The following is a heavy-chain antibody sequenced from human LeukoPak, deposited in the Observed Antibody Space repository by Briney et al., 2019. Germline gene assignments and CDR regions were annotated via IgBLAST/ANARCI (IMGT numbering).Heavy chain of an antibody. J-gene: IGHJ4*02. V-gene: IGHV4-34*01. Sequence: SETLSLTCAVYGGSFSRYYWSWIRQTPGKGLEWIGKIDPGGSANYNPSLESRVTISVDTSKSQVSLKMTSVTTADTALYYCARDPNGNYDWGQGTLVTVSS. CDR1: GGSFSRYY. CDR3: ARDPNGNYD. D-gene: IGHD1-7*01. CDR2: IDPGGSA.